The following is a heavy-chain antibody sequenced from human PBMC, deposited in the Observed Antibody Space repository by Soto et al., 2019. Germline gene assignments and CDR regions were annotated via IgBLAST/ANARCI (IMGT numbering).Heavy chain of an antibody. CDR2: IYYSGST. CDR3: ARQQKESIAAAVYYYYGMDV. CDR1: GGSISSSSYY. D-gene: IGHD6-13*01. Sequence: PSETLSLTCTVSGGSISSSSYYWGWIRQPPGKGLEWIGSIYYSGSTYYNPSLKSRVTISVDTSKNQFSLKLSSVTAADTAVYYCARQQKESIAAAVYYYYGMDVWGQGTTVTVLL. V-gene: IGHV4-39*01. J-gene: IGHJ6*02.